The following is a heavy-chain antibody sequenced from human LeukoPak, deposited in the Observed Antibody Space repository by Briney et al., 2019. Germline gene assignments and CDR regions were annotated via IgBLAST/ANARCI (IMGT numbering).Heavy chain of an antibody. V-gene: IGHV3-11*01. J-gene: IGHJ6*02. Sequence: GGSLRLSCAASGFTFSDYYMSWIRQAPGKGLEWVSYISSSGSTVYYADSVKGRFTISRDNAKNSLYLQMNSLRAEDTAVYYCARDSGVMRHYGMDVWGQGTTVTVSS. CDR3: ARDSGVMRHYGMDV. CDR2: ISSSGSTV. CDR1: GFTFSDYY. D-gene: IGHD3-16*01.